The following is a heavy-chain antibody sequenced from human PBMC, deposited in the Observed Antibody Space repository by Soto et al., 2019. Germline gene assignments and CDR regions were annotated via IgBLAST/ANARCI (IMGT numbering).Heavy chain of an antibody. CDR3: ARGIQLWFPVDY. D-gene: IGHD5-18*01. Sequence: GGSLRLSCAASRFTFSSYAMHWVRQAPGKGLEWVAVISYDGSNKYYADSVKGRFTISRDNSKNTLYLQMNSLRAEDTAVYYCARGIQLWFPVDYWGQGTLLTVSS. J-gene: IGHJ4*02. CDR2: ISYDGSNK. V-gene: IGHV3-30-3*01. CDR1: RFTFSSYA.